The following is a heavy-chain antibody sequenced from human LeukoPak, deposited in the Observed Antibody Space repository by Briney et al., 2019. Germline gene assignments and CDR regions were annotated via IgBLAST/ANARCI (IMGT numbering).Heavy chain of an antibody. CDR3: ARDIPLRYYDSSGYGFDY. Sequence: ASVKVSCKASGGTFSSYTISWVRQAPGQGLEWMGRIIPILGIANYAQKFQGRVTITTDESTSTAYMELSSLRSEDTAVYYCARDIPLRYYDSSGYGFDYWGQGTLVTVSS. J-gene: IGHJ4*02. V-gene: IGHV1-69*16. D-gene: IGHD3-22*01. CDR1: GGTFSSYT. CDR2: IIPILGIA.